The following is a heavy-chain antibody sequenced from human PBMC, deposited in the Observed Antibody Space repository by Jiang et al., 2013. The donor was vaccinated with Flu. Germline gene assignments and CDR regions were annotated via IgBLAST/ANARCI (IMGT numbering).Heavy chain of an antibody. J-gene: IGHJ4*02. V-gene: IGHV5-51*01. CDR3: ARVSGPLSCFDY. D-gene: IGHD1-1*01. CDR2: IYPGDSDT. CDR1: GYSFTSYW. Sequence: SLKISCKGSGYSFTSYWIGWVRQMPERLEWMGIIYPGDSDTRYSPSFQGQVTISADKSISTAYLQWSSLKASDTAMYYCARVSGPLSCFDYWGQGTLVTVSS.